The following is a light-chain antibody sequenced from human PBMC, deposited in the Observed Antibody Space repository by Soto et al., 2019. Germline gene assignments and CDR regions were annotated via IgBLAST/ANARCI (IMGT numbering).Light chain of an antibody. Sequence: QSVLTQPASVSGSPGQSITISCTGTSSDVGSSNVVSWYQQHPGKAPKLIFYEVSNRPPGLSDRFSGSKSGTTASLTISGLQAEDEADYFCSSYTTNKTLLFGGGTKVTVL. CDR2: EVS. CDR1: SSDVGSSNV. CDR3: SSYTTNKTLL. J-gene: IGLJ2*01. V-gene: IGLV2-14*01.